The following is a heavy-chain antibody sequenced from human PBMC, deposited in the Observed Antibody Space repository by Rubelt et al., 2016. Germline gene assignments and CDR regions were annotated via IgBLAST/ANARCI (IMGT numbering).Heavy chain of an antibody. Sequence: QVQLQQWGAGLLKPSETLSLTCAVYGGSFSGYYWSWIRQPPGKGLEWIGEINHSGSTNYNPSLKSRVTISVDTSKNQFSLKLSSVTAADTAVYYCARHFRRPYYFDYWGQGTLVTVSS. CDR2: INHSGST. D-gene: IGHD3-3*02. J-gene: IGHJ4*02. V-gene: IGHV4-34*01. CDR3: ARHFRRPYYFDY. CDR1: GGSFSGYY.